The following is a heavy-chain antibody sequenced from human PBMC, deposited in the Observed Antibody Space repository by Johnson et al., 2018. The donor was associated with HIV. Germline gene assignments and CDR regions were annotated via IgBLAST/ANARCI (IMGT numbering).Heavy chain of an antibody. Sequence: QLVESGGGLVKPGGSLRLSCAASGFTFSSYDMHWVRQATGKGLEWVSAIGTAGDTYYPGSVKGRFTISRENAKNSLYLQMNSLRAGDTAVYYCAKDSRRAAAGRIGLCAFDIWGQGTMVTVSS. CDR3: AKDSRRAAAGRIGLCAFDI. J-gene: IGHJ3*02. CDR2: IGTAGDT. D-gene: IGHD6-13*01. CDR1: GFTFSSYD. V-gene: IGHV3-13*01.